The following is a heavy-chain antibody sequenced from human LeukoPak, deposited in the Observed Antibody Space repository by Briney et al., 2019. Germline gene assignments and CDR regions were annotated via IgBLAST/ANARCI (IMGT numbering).Heavy chain of an antibody. D-gene: IGHD4-23*01. V-gene: IGHV3-48*03. CDR3: ATDYGANSGGFDY. CDR1: GFTFSNYE. Sequence: PGGSLILSCAASGFTFSNYEMNWVRQAPGKGLEWVSYISSSGSTIHYADSVKGRFTISRDNAKNSLYLQMNSLRAEDTAVYYCATDYGANSGGFDYWGQGTLVTVSS. CDR2: ISSSGSTI. J-gene: IGHJ4*02.